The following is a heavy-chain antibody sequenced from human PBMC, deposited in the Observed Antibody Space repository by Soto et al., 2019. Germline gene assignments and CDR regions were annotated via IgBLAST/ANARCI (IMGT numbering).Heavy chain of an antibody. J-gene: IGHJ3*01. CDR1: GFTLSNHA. CDR3: ARVRVWAFDA. V-gene: IGHV3-30-3*01. D-gene: IGHD2-21*01. Sequence: GGSLRLSCAASGFTLSNHAMHWVRQAPGKGLEWVALISYDGSNKYYADSVKGRFTISRDNSKNTLFLQMNSLRAEDTAVYYCARVRVWAFDAWGQGTMVTVSS. CDR2: ISYDGSNK.